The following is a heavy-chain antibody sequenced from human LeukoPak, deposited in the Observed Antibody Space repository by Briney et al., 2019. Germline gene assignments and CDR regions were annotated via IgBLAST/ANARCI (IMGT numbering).Heavy chain of an antibody. Sequence: SETLSLTCTVSGGSISSYYWSWIRQPPGKGLEWIGYIYYSGNTNYNPSLKSRVTISVDTSKNQFSLKLSSVTAADTAVYYCARVIYDSSGFAAYFDYWGQGTLVTVSS. D-gene: IGHD3-22*01. V-gene: IGHV4-59*01. CDR1: GGSISSYY. J-gene: IGHJ4*02. CDR2: IYYSGNT. CDR3: ARVIYDSSGFAAYFDY.